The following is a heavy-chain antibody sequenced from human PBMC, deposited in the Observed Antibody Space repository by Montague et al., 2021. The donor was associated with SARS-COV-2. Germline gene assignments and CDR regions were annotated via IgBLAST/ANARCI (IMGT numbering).Heavy chain of an antibody. Sequence: TLSLTCTVSGGSISTSSYYWTWIRQPAGKGLEWIGRIYASGNTNCNPSLKGRVTMSVDTSKNQFSLNLSSVTAADTAVYYCASQEGVVVPTAQEDYYYYGMDAWGQGTTVTVSS. D-gene: IGHD2-2*01. CDR3: ASQEGVVVPTAQEDYYYYGMDA. CDR2: IYASGNT. J-gene: IGHJ6*02. CDR1: GGSISTSSYY. V-gene: IGHV4-61*02.